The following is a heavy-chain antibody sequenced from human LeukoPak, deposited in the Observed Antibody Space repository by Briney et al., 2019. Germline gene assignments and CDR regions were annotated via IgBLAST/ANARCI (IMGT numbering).Heavy chain of an antibody. CDR2: IYHSGST. CDR1: GGSISSSNW. Sequence: PSETLSLTCAVSGGSISSSNWWSWVRQPPGKGLEWIGEIYHSGSTNYNPSLKSRVTISVDKSKNQFSLRLSSVTAADTALYYCARGTLYSGWSYYFDSWGQGTLVTVSS. CDR3: ARGTLYSGWSYYFDS. V-gene: IGHV4-4*02. D-gene: IGHD6-19*01. J-gene: IGHJ4*02.